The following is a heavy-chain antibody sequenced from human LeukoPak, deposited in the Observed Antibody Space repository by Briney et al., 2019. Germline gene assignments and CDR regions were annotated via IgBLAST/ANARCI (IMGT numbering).Heavy chain of an antibody. CDR3: ASFSSSYAGDAFDI. CDR2: IYYSGST. V-gene: IGHV4-59*01. D-gene: IGHD6-13*01. J-gene: IGHJ3*02. CDR1: GGSISSDY. Sequence: PSETLSLTCTVSGGSISSDYWSWIRQPPGKGLEWIGYIYYSGSTNYNPSLTSRVTISVDTSKNQFSLKLSSVTAADTAVYYCASFSSSYAGDAFDIWGQGTMVTVSS.